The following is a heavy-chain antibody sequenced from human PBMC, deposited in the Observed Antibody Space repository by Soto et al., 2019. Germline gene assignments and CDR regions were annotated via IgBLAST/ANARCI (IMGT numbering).Heavy chain of an antibody. CDR1: GFTFSSYG. CDR3: AKDRGGYFDL. J-gene: IGHJ2*01. V-gene: IGHV3-30*18. D-gene: IGHD3-10*01. Sequence: QVQLVESGGGVVQPGRSLRLSCAASGFTFSSYGMHWVRQAPGKGLEWVAVISYDGSNKYYADSVKGRFTISRDNSKNTLYLQMNSRRAEDTAVYYCAKDRGGYFDLWGRGTLVTVSS. CDR2: ISYDGSNK.